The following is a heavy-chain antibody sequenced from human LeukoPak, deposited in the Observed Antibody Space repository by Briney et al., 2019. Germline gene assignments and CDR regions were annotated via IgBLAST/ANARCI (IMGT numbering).Heavy chain of an antibody. Sequence: GGSLRLSCAASGFTFSSYAMSWVRQAPGKGLEWVSAISGSGGSTYYADSVKGRFTISRDNPKNTLYLQMNSLRAEDTAVYYCAKDIRGGRRYYGSGSYYTSFDYWGQGTLVTVSS. D-gene: IGHD3-10*01. V-gene: IGHV3-23*01. J-gene: IGHJ4*02. CDR1: GFTFSSYA. CDR2: ISGSGGST. CDR3: AKDIRGGRRYYGSGSYYTSFDY.